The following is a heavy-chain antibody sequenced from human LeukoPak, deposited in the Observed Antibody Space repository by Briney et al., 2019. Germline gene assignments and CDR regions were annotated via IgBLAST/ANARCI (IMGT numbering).Heavy chain of an antibody. V-gene: IGHV3-23*01. D-gene: IGHD3-3*01. Sequence: PGGSLRLSCAASGFTFSSHAMGWVRQAPGKGLEWVSSITGSGASTYYGDSVKGRFTISRDNFKNTPYLQMNRLRAEDTAVYYCAKDGGGSLEWLPPMDVWGQGTTVTVSS. CDR3: AKDGGGSLEWLPPMDV. CDR1: GFTFSSHA. CDR2: ITGSGAST. J-gene: IGHJ6*02.